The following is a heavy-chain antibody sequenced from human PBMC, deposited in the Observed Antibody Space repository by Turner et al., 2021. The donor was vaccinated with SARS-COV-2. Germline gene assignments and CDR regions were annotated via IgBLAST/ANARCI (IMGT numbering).Heavy chain of an antibody. CDR3: ARHPHYYDSSGYHFDY. D-gene: IGHD3-22*01. CDR1: GGSFSGHM. Sequence: QVQLQQWGAGLLKPSETLSLTCAVYGGSFSGHMWSWIRQSPGKGLEWIGDINHIGETNYNPSLKSRVTISVDTSKNQFALNLSSVTAADTAVYYCARHPHYYDSSGYHFDYWGQGTLVTVSS. J-gene: IGHJ4*02. V-gene: IGHV4-34*01. CDR2: INHIGET.